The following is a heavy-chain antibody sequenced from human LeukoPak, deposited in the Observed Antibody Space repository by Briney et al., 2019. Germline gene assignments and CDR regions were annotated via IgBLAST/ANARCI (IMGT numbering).Heavy chain of an antibody. CDR1: GYTFTSYD. CDR2: INPNSGGT. Sequence: GASVKVSCKASGYTFTSYDINWVRQAPGQGLEWMGWINPNSGGTNYAQKFQGRVTMTRDTSISTAYMELSRLRSDDTAVYYCATEAYIAAAGYYFDYWGQGTLVTVSS. CDR3: ATEAYIAAAGYYFDY. D-gene: IGHD6-13*01. V-gene: IGHV1-2*02. J-gene: IGHJ4*02.